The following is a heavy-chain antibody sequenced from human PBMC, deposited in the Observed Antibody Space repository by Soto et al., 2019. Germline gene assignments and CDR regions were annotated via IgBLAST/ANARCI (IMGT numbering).Heavy chain of an antibody. CDR2: ISSSSSYI. J-gene: IGHJ4*02. D-gene: IGHD3-22*01. V-gene: IGHV3-21*01. CDR1: GFTFSSYS. CDR3: ARRDGWLAYWATYGISVIDY. Sequence: EVQLVESGGGLVKPGGSLRLSCAASGFTFSSYSMNWVRQAPGKGLEWVSSISSSSSYIYYADSVKGRFTISRDNAKKSLYLQMNSLRDEDTAVYYCARRDGWLAYWATYGISVIDYLGQGTLVTVSS.